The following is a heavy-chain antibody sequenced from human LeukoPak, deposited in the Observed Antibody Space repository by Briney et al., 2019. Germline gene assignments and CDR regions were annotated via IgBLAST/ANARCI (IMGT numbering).Heavy chain of an antibody. V-gene: IGHV3-48*03. CDR2: ISSSGSTT. D-gene: IGHD3-3*01. Sequence: PGGSLRLSCAASGFTLSSYEVNWVRQAPGKGLEWVSYISSSGSTTYYADSVKGRFTFSRDNAKNSLYLQMNSLRAEDTAVYYCARERYDFWSGGGFDYWGQGTLVTVSS. CDR3: ARERYDFWSGGGFDY. CDR1: GFTLSSYE. J-gene: IGHJ4*02.